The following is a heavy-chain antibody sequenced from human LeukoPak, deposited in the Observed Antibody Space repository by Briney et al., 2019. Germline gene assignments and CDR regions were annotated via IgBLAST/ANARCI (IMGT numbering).Heavy chain of an antibody. V-gene: IGHV3-48*03. CDR1: GVTFSSDE. J-gene: IGHJ4*02. CDR2: ISISGSTI. CDR3: ARGGSGYFDY. D-gene: IGHD2-15*01. Sequence: GRTLRPSCALSGVTFSSDEMNGVPQAPRKGLWWVSYISISGSTISYADSVKGRFTISRNDAKNSLYLQMNSLRAEDTAVYYCARGGSGYFDYWGQGTLVTVSS.